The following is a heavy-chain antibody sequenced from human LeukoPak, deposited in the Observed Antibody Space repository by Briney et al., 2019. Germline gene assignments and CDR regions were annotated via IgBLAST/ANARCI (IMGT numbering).Heavy chain of an antibody. CDR3: ARGGDTAMATGFDY. CDR1: GGSFSGYY. D-gene: IGHD5-18*01. V-gene: IGHV4-34*01. CDR2: INHSGST. Sequence: SETLSLTCAVYGGSFSGYYWSWIRQPPGKGLERIGEINHSGSTNYNPSLKSRVTISVDTSKNQFSLKLSSVTAADTAVYYCARGGDTAMATGFDYWGQGTLVTVSS. J-gene: IGHJ4*02.